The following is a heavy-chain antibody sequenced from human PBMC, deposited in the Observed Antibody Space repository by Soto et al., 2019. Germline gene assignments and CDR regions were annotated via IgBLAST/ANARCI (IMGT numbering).Heavy chain of an antibody. CDR1: GYTFTDYY. D-gene: IGHD3-16*02. CDR2: INPNSGGT. CDR3: ARGITFGGVIAHCYMDV. V-gene: IGHV1-2*04. J-gene: IGHJ6*03. Sequence: GASVKVSCKASGYTFTDYYMHWVRQAPGQGLEWMGWINPNSGGTNYAQKFQGWVTLTRDTSISTAYMELTRLRSDDTAVYYCARGITFGGVIAHCYMDVWDKGTTVTVSS.